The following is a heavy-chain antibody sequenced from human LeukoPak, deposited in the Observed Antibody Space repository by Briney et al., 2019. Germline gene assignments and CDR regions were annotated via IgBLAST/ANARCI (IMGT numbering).Heavy chain of an antibody. CDR1: GFIVSNTY. J-gene: IGHJ4*02. Sequence: GGSLRLSCAASGFIVSNTYMSWVRQAPGKGLEWVSVIYSGGGTFYSDSVKGRFTISRDYSKNTLYLQMNSLRADDTAVYCCARDSSGPAFWGQGTLVTVSS. V-gene: IGHV3-53*01. D-gene: IGHD6-19*01. CDR3: ARDSSGPAF. CDR2: IYSGGGT.